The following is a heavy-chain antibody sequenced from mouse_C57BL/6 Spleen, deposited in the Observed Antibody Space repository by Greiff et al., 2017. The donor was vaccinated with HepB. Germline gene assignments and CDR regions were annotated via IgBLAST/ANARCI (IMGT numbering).Heavy chain of an antibody. CDR3: AVTTAGAMDY. D-gene: IGHD1-2*01. Sequence: VQLQQSGPELVKPGASVKISCKASGYTFTDYYMNWVKQSHGKSLEWIGDINPNNGGTSYNQKFKGKATLTVDKSSSTAYMELRSLTSEDSAVYYCAVTTAGAMDYWGQGTSVTVSS. J-gene: IGHJ4*01. CDR2: INPNNGGT. V-gene: IGHV1-26*01. CDR1: GYTFTDYY.